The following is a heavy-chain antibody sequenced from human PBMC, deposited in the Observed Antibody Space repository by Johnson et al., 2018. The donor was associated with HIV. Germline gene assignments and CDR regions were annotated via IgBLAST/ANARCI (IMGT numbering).Heavy chain of an antibody. J-gene: IGHJ3*02. CDR1: GFTVSSNY. Sequence: VQLVESGGGLIQPGGSLRLSCAASGFTVSSNYMSWVRQAPGKGLEWVSVIYSGGSIYYADSVKGRFTISRDNAKNSLYLQMNSLRAEDTAVYYCASMVTTGGDAFDIWGQGTMVTVSS. V-gene: IGHV3-53*01. D-gene: IGHD2-21*02. CDR2: IYSGGSI. CDR3: ASMVTTGGDAFDI.